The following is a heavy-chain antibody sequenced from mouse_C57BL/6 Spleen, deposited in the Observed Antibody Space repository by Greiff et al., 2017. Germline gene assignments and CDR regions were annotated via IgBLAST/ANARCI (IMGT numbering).Heavy chain of an antibody. V-gene: IGHV1-26*01. D-gene: IGHD1-1*01. CDR3: ARWDTVVATDY. CDR1: GYTFTDYY. Sequence: VQLKESGPELVKPGASVKISCKASGYTFTDYYMNWVKQSHGKSLEWIGDINPNNGGTSYNQKFKGKATLTVDKSSSTAYMELRSLTSEDSAVYYCARWDTVVATDYWGQGTTLTVSS. CDR2: INPNNGGT. J-gene: IGHJ2*01.